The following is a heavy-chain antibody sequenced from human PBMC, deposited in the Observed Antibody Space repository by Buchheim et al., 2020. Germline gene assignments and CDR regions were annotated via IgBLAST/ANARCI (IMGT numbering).Heavy chain of an antibody. CDR1: GFTFSNAW. CDR3: ARGRRIVGDTSAYSGMEV. D-gene: IGHD1-26*01. CDR2: IKQDGSV. V-gene: IGHV3-7*01. Sequence: EVQLVESGGGLVKPGGSLRLSCAASGFTFSNAWMNWVRQAPGKGLEWVATIKQDGSVQYVDSVKGRFTISRDNAKNSLYLQMNSLRAEDTAVYYCARGRRIVGDTSAYSGMEVWGQGTT. J-gene: IGHJ6*02.